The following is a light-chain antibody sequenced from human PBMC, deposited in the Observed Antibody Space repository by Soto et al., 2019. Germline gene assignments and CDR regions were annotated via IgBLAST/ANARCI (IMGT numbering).Light chain of an antibody. CDR2: LEGSGNY. CDR1: SGHSSFI. CDR3: ETWDSDTVV. Sequence: QLVLTQSSSASASLGSSVKLTCTLSSGHSSFIIAWHQQQPGKAPRYLMKLEGSGNYNKGSGVPDRFSGSSSGADRYLTISNLQFEDEADYYCETWDSDTVVFGGGTQLTFL. V-gene: IGLV4-60*02. J-gene: IGLJ7*01.